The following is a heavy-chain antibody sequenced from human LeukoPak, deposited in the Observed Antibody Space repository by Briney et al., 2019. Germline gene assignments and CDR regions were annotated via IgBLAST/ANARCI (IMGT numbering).Heavy chain of an antibody. CDR1: GFIFSNYE. D-gene: IGHD6-19*01. J-gene: IGHJ5*02. Sequence: GGSLRLSCAASGFIFSNYEMNWVRQAPGKGLEWISYINSGGTPIYYADSVKGRFTVSRYNVKNSVYLQMNSLRAEDTAVYYCARDFSGWSVDPWGQGTLVTVSS. CDR3: ARDFSGWSVDP. V-gene: IGHV3-48*03. CDR2: INSGGTPI.